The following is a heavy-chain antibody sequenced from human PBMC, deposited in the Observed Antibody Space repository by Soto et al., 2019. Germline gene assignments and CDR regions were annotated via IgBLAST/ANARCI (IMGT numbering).Heavy chain of an antibody. CDR3: ASSVPMVRGVINWFDP. V-gene: IGHV1-69*06. CDR2: IIPIFGTA. CDR1: GGTFSSYA. Sequence: QVQLVQSGAEVQKPGSSVKVSCKASGGTFSSYAISWVRQAPGQGLEWMGGIIPIFGTANYAQKFQGRVTITADKSTSTAYMQLSSLRSEDTAVYYCASSVPMVRGVINWFDPWGQGTLVTVSS. J-gene: IGHJ5*02. D-gene: IGHD3-10*01.